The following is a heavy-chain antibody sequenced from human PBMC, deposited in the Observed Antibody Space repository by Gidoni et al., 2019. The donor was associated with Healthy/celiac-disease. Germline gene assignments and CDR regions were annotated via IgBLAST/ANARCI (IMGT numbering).Heavy chain of an antibody. CDR2: ISSSSSYI. J-gene: IGHJ4*02. D-gene: IGHD6-13*01. CDR3: ARTSRSIAAAGIDY. V-gene: IGHV3-21*01. CDR1: GFTFSSYS. Sequence: EVQLVESGGGLVKPGGSLRLSCAASGFTFSSYSMNWVRQAPGKGLEWVSSISSSSSYIYYADSVKGRFTISRDNAKNSLYLQMNSLRAEDTAVYYCARTSRSIAAAGIDYWGQGTLVTVSS.